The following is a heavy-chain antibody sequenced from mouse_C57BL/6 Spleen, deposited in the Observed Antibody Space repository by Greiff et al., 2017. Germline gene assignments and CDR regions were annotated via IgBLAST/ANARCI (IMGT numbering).Heavy chain of an antibody. Sequence: VQLQQSGAELVKPGASVKLSCTASGFNITDYYMHWVKQRPEQGLEWIGRIDPEDGATKSAPKFQGKATITADTSSNTAYLQLSSLTSEDTAVYYCALGFDCDDGGGYFDVWGTGTTVTVSS. V-gene: IGHV14-2*01. CDR2: IDPEDGAT. D-gene: IGHD2-3*01. J-gene: IGHJ1*03. CDR3: ALGFDCDDGGGYFDV. CDR1: GFNITDYY.